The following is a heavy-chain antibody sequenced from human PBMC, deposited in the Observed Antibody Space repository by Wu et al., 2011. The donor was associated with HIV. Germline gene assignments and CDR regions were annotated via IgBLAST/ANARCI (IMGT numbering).Heavy chain of an antibody. CDR1: GGSVNSHY. Sequence: QVQLQESGPRLVKPSETLSLTCTVSGGSVNSHYWNWIRQSPGKGLEWIGYLSYNGYTMYNPSLKSRVTISTDTSKNNLFLRLTSVTAADTAFYYCARGGNSWDFQHWGQGILVTVSS. CDR2: LSYNGYT. D-gene: IGHD6-13*01. J-gene: IGHJ1*01. CDR3: ARGGNSWDFQH. V-gene: IGHV4-59*02.